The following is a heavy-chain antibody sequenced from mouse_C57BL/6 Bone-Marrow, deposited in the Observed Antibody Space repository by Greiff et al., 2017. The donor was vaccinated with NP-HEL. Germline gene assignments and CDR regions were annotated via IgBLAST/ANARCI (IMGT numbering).Heavy chain of an antibody. V-gene: IGHV14-1*01. CDR2: IDPEDGDT. Sequence: EVQLQQSGAEFVRPGASVKLSCTASGFHIKDYYMHWVKQRPEQGLEWIGRIDPEDGDTEYAPKFQGKATMTADTSSNTAYLQLSSLTSEDTAVYYCTTRDYGNYFDYWGQGTTLTVSS. J-gene: IGHJ2*01. CDR1: GFHIKDYY. D-gene: IGHD2-1*01. CDR3: TTRDYGNYFDY.